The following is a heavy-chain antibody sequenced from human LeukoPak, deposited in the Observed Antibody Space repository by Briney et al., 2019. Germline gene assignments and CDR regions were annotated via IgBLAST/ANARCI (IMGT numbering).Heavy chain of an antibody. V-gene: IGHV3-30*04. J-gene: IGHJ4*02. Sequence: GGSLRLSCAASGFTFSSYAMHWVRQAPGKGLEWVAVISYDGSNKYYADSVKGRFTISRDNSKNTLHLQMNSLRAEDTAVYYCARDLGYSSGWWDVDYWGQGTLVTVSS. CDR2: ISYDGSNK. CDR3: ARDLGYSSGWWDVDY. D-gene: IGHD6-19*01. CDR1: GFTFSSYA.